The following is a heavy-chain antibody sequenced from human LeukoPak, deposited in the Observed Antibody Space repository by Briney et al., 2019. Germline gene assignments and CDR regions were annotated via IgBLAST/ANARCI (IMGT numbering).Heavy chain of an antibody. CDR1: GDSVSINSAA. CDR2: TYYRSKWYN. CDR3: ARAVAGSRGWFDP. V-gene: IGHV6-1*01. D-gene: IGHD6-19*01. J-gene: IGHJ5*02. Sequence: SQTLSLTFAISGDSVSINSAAWNWLRQSPSRGLEWLGSTYYRSKWYNDYAVSVKSRITINPDTSKNQFSLQLNSVTPEDTAVYYCARAVAGSRGWFDPWGQGTLVTVSS.